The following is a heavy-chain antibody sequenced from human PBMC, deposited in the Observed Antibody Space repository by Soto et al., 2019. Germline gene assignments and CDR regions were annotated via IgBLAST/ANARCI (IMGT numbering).Heavy chain of an antibody. CDR2: ISGSGGST. CDR1: GFTFSSYA. D-gene: IGHD2-15*01. CDR3: AKVMTPEVVVAATPIDYFDY. Sequence: EVQLLESGGGLVQPGGSLRLSCAASGFTFSSYAMSWVRQAPGKGLEWVSAISGSGGSTYYADSVKGRFTISRDNSKNALYLQMNSLRAEDTAVYYCAKVMTPEVVVAATPIDYFDYWGQGTLVTVSS. V-gene: IGHV3-23*01. J-gene: IGHJ4*02.